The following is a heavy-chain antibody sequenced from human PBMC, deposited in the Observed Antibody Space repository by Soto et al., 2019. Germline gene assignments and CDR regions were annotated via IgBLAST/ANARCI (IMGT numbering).Heavy chain of an antibody. D-gene: IGHD6-6*01. CDR1: GFTFSSYA. V-gene: IGHV3-23*01. Sequence: PGGSLRLSCAASGFTFSSYAMSWVRQAPGKGLEWVSAISGSGGSTYYADSVKGRFTISRDNSKNTLYLQMNSLRAEDTAVYYCGLPFTSWGVYSSSYDYRGQGTLGTVSS. CDR2: ISGSGGST. J-gene: IGHJ4*02. CDR3: GLPFTSWGVYSSSYDY.